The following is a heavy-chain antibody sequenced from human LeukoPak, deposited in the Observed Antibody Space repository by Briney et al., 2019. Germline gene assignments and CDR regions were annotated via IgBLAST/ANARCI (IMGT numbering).Heavy chain of an antibody. CDR1: GGSISSYY. V-gene: IGHV4-59*08. CDR2: ISYSGST. CDR3: ARHGSDYPFEY. Sequence: SETLSLTCTVSGGSISSYYWSWIRQPPGKGLEWIGYISYSGSTNYNPSLKSRVTISVDTSKNQFSLKLRSVTAADTAVYYCARHGSDYPFEYWGQGTLVTVSS. D-gene: IGHD3-22*01. J-gene: IGHJ4*02.